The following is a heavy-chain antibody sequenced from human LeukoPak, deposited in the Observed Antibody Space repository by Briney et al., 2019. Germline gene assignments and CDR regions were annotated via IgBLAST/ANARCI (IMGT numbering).Heavy chain of an antibody. D-gene: IGHD3-10*01. V-gene: IGHV4-61*02. J-gene: IGHJ4*02. CDR1: GGSISSGSYY. Sequence: PSQTLSLTCTVSGGSISSGSYYWSWIRQPAGKGLEWIGRIYTSGSTNYNPSLKSRVTISVDTSKNQFSLKLSSVTAADTAVYYCARALYEGPLLLWWVYWGQGTLVTVSS. CDR3: ARALYEGPLLLWWVY. CDR2: IYTSGST.